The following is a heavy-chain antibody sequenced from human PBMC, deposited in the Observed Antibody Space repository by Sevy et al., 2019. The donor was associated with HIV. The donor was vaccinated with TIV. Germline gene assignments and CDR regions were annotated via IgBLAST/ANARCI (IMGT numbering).Heavy chain of an antibody. J-gene: IGHJ4*02. CDR2: IFFSGST. CDR1: GVSMSGSSYD. V-gene: IGHV4-39*01. Sequence: SETLSLACTVSGVSMSGSSYDWGWIRQRPGKGLEWIQSIFFSGSTYYNPSLKGRLTISVDQSKSQFSLKLNSVTAADTALYYSARQGGLVDRAFDYWGQGTLVTVSS. CDR3: ARQGGLVDRAFDY. D-gene: IGHD3-10*01.